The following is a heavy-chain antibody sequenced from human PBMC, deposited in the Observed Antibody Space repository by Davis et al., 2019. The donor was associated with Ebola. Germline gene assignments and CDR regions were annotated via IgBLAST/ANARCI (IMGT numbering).Heavy chain of an antibody. V-gene: IGHV4-59*01. Sequence: SETLSLTCTVSGGSISSNCWTWIRQPPGKGLERIGCIAHRGSTHYSSSLKRRVTISLDTSKNQFSLKLSSVTAADTAVYHCAREPRTEGVTVFDSWGQGTLVTVSS. J-gene: IGHJ4*02. CDR2: IAHRGST. D-gene: IGHD4-11*01. CDR1: GGSISSNC. CDR3: AREPRTEGVTVFDS.